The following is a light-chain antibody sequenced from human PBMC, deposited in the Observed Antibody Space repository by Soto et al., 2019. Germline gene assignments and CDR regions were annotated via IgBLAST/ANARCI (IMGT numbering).Light chain of an antibody. J-gene: IGKJ1*01. CDR1: QSISSY. Sequence: DIQMTQSPSSLSASVGDRVTITCRASQSISSYLNWYQQKPGKAPNLLIYAASTLQSGVPSRFSGSGSGTYITLTISRLEPEDFAVYYCQQYGSSGTFGQGTKVDIK. CDR3: QQYGSSGT. CDR2: AAS. V-gene: IGKV1-39*01.